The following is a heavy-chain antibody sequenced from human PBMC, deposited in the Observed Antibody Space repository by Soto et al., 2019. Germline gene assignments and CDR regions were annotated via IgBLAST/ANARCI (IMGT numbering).Heavy chain of an antibody. V-gene: IGHV3-21*01. CDR1: GFTFSSYS. CDR3: ARDPRAVTTSFYFDL. CDR2: ISSSSSYI. Sequence: GGSLRLSCAASGFTFSSYSMNWVRQAPGKGLEWVSSISSSSSYIYYADSVKGRFTISRDNAKNSLYLQMNSLRAEDTAVYYCARDPRAVTTSFYFDLWGRGTLVTVSS. D-gene: IGHD4-17*01. J-gene: IGHJ2*01.